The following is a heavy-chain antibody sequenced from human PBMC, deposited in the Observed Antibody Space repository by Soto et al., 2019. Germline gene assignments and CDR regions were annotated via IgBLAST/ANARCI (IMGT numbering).Heavy chain of an antibody. D-gene: IGHD2-2*01. J-gene: IGHJ6*02. Sequence: ASVKVSGKASGYTLTSYHLHWVRQAPGQGPEWMGIINPSGGITNDAQKFQDRVTMTSDTSTSTVYMELSSLRSEDTAVYYCARGISTTRYYYYYGMDVWGQGTTVTVSS. CDR2: INPSGGIT. V-gene: IGHV1-46*01. CDR1: GYTLTSYH. CDR3: ARGISTTRYYYYYGMDV.